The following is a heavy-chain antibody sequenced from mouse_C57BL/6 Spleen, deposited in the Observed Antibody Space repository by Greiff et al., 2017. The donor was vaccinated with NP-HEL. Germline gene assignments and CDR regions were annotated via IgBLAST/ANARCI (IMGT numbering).Heavy chain of an antibody. Sequence: EVQLVESGGGLVKPGGSLKLSCAASGFTFSDYGMHWVRQAPEKGLEWVAYISSGSSTIYYADTVQGRFTISRDNAKNTLFLQMTSLRSEDTAMYYCARKVTGWYFDYWGQGTTLTVSS. D-gene: IGHD2-13*01. V-gene: IGHV5-17*01. CDR1: GFTFSDYG. J-gene: IGHJ2*01. CDR2: ISSGSSTI. CDR3: ARKVTGWYFDY.